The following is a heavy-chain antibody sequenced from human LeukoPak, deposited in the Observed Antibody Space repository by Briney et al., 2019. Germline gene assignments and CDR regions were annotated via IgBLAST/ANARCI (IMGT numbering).Heavy chain of an antibody. CDR3: ARAKRGKPIDY. D-gene: IGHD3-10*01. CDR1: GFTFSDYY. Sequence: PGGSLRLSCAASGFTFSDYYMSWIRQAPGKGLEWIGEIYHSGSTNYNPSLKSRVTISVDKSKNQFSLKLSSVTAADTAVYYCARAKRGKPIDYWGQGTLVTVSS. J-gene: IGHJ4*02. CDR2: IYHSGST. V-gene: IGHV4-34*01.